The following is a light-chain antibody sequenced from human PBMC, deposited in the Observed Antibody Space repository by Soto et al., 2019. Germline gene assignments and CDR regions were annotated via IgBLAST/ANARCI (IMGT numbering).Light chain of an antibody. CDR3: CSYGGSRAV. J-gene: IGLJ7*01. Sequence: QSALTQPASVSGSPGQSITISCTGTSSDVGSHNLVSWYQQHPGQAPKLMIYEVSKRPLGVSARFSASKSGNTASLTISGLQDEDEADDYCCSYGGSRAVFGGGTQLAVL. CDR2: EVS. CDR1: SSDVGSHNL. V-gene: IGLV2-23*02.